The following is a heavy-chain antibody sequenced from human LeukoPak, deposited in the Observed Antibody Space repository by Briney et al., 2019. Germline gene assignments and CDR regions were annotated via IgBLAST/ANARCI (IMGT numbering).Heavy chain of an antibody. CDR2: IYYSGST. CDR3: AGGGYYYGSGRLSYYYYYMDV. V-gene: IGHV4-31*03. Sequence: PSQTLSLTCTVSGGSISSGGYYWSWIRQHQGKGLEWIGYIYYSGSTYYNPSLKSRVTISVDTSKNQFSLKLSSVTAADTAVYYCAGGGYYYGSGRLSYYYYYMDVWGKGTTVTVSS. D-gene: IGHD3-10*01. J-gene: IGHJ6*03. CDR1: GGSISSGGYY.